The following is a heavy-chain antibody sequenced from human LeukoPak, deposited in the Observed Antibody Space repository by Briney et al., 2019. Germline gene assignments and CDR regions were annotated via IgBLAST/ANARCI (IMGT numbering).Heavy chain of an antibody. D-gene: IGHD5-18*01. CDR3: ARGGGIQLPPQEADY. V-gene: IGHV1-2*04. CDR1: GYTFTGYY. Sequence: ASVKVSCKASGYTFTGYYMHWVRQAPGQGLEWMGWINPNSGGTNYAQKFQGWVTMTRDTSISTAYMELSRLRSDDTAVYYCARGGGIQLPPQEADYWGQGTLVTVSS. J-gene: IGHJ4*02. CDR2: INPNSGGT.